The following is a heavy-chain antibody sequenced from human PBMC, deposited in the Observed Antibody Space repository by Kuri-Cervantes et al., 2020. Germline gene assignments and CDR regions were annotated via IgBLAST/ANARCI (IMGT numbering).Heavy chain of an antibody. CDR2: ISYDGSNK. V-gene: IGHV3-30-3*01. Sequence: GGSLRLSCAASGFTFSSYAMHWVRQAPGKGLEWVAVISYDGSNKYYADSVKGRFTISRDNSKNTLYLQMNSLRAEDTAVYYCARGSDSSSWYWGTGYYYYGMDVWGQGTTVTVSS. CDR1: GFTFSSYA. CDR3: ARGSDSSSWYWGTGYYYYGMDV. D-gene: IGHD6-13*01. J-gene: IGHJ6*02.